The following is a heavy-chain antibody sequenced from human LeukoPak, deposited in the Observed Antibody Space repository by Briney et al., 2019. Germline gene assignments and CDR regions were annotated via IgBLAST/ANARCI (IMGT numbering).Heavy chain of an antibody. CDR3: ARIYSSGWYYPFDY. J-gene: IGHJ4*02. Sequence: PSETLSLTCTVSGGSMSSDYWTWIRQPPGKGLEWIGYIYYSGSTNYNPSLKSRVTISVDTSKNQFSLKLSSVTAADTAVYYCARIYSSGWYYPFDYWGQGTLVTVSS. V-gene: IGHV4-59*01. CDR2: IYYSGST. D-gene: IGHD6-19*01. CDR1: GGSMSSDY.